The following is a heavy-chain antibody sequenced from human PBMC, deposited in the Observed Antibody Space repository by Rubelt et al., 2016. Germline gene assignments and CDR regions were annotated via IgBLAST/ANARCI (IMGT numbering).Heavy chain of an antibody. D-gene: IGHD6-6*01. J-gene: IGHJ6*02. CDR3: ARRYSSSPGGYYYYGMDV. CDR1: GGSFSGYY. V-gene: IGHV4-34*01. CDR2: IYYSGST. Sequence: QVQLQQWGAGLLKPSETLSLTCAVYGGSFSGYYWSWIRQPPGKGLEWIGSIYYSGSTYYNPSLRRGGTMSGDTSKNQCSLKLSSVTAEDTAVYYCARRYSSSPGGYYYYGMDVWGQGTTVTVSS.